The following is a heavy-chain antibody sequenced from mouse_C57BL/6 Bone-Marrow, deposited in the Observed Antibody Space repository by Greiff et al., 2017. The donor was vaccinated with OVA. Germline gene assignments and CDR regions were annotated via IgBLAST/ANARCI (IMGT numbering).Heavy chain of an antibody. J-gene: IGHJ3*01. V-gene: IGHV1-80*01. CDR2: IYPGDGDT. Sequence: QVQLQQSGAELVKPGASVKISCKASGYAFSSYWMNWVKQRPGTGLEWIGQIYPGDGDTNYNGKFKGKATLTADKSSSTAYMQLSSLTSEDSAVYFCARSGYSNYVAYWGQGTLVTVSA. D-gene: IGHD2-5*01. CDR1: GYAFSSYW. CDR3: ARSGYSNYVAY.